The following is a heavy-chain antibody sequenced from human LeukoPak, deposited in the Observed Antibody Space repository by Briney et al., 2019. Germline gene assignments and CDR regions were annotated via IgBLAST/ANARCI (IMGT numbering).Heavy chain of an antibody. CDR3: ARATWARSGLDYFDY. J-gene: IGHJ4*02. CDR2: ISYDGSNK. CDR1: GFTFSSYP. Sequence: PGGSLRLSCAASGFTFSSYPMHWLRQAPGKGLEWVTLISYDGSNKYYADSVKGRFTISRDISKNTLYLQMNSLRAEDTAVYYCARATWARSGLDYFDYWGQGTLVTVSS. V-gene: IGHV3-30-3*01. D-gene: IGHD5-24*01.